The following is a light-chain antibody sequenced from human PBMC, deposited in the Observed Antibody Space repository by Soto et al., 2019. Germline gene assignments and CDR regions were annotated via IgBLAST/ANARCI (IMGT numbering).Light chain of an antibody. CDR3: QQYDSFLYT. CDR2: KAS. Sequence: DIQMTQSPSSVSASIGDRVTITCRASQSISIWLAWYQQKPGKAPKLLIYKASSLESGVPSRFSGSGSGTEFTLTISSLQPDDFAPYYCQQYDSFLYTFGQGTRVEI. J-gene: IGKJ2*01. V-gene: IGKV1-5*03. CDR1: QSISIW.